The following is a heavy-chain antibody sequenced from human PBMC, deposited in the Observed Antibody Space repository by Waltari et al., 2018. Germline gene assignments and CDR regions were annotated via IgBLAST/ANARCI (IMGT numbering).Heavy chain of an antibody. V-gene: IGHV4-30-4*08. Sequence: QVQLQESGPGLVKPSQTLSLTCTVSGGSISSGDYYWSWIRQPPGKGLEWIGYIYYSVSPYYNPSLKSRVTISVDTSKNQFSLKLSSVTAADTAVYYCASVLSGYDPLYDYWGQGTLVTVSS. D-gene: IGHD5-12*01. CDR1: GGSISSGDYY. CDR2: IYYSVSP. CDR3: ASVLSGYDPLYDY. J-gene: IGHJ4*02.